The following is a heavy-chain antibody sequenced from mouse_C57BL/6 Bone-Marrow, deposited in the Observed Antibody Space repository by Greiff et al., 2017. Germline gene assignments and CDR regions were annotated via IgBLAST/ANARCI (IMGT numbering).Heavy chain of an antibody. CDR2: LNPSSGYT. CDR1: GYTFTSYT. CDR3: AKTTVVAPYFDY. J-gene: IGHJ2*01. V-gene: IGHV1-4*01. D-gene: IGHD1-1*01. Sequence: QVQLKQSGAELARPGASVKMSCKASGYTFTSYTMHWAKQRPGQGLEWIGYLNPSSGYTKSTQKFKDKATLTADKSSITAYMQLSSLTSEDSAFYYCAKTTVVAPYFDYGGQGTTLTGSS.